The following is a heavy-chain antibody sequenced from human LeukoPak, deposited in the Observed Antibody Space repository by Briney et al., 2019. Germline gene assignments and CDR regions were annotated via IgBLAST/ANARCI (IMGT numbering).Heavy chain of an antibody. J-gene: IGHJ4*02. CDR2: IYYSGST. CDR1: GGSLNSRIYY. D-gene: IGHD3-10*01. V-gene: IGHV4-39*07. Sequence: PSETLSLTCTVSGGSLNSRIYYWGWIRQPPGKGLEWIGSIYYSGSTYYNPSLKSRVTISVDTSKNQFSLKLSSVTAADTAVYYCARDVPFNYGSGSYYNLYFDYWGQGALVTVSS. CDR3: ARDVPFNYGSGSYYNLYFDY.